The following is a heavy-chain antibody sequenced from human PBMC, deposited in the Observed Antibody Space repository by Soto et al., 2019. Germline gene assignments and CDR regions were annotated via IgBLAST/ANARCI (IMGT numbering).Heavy chain of an antibody. Sequence: PSETLSLTCTVSGGSISSSSYYWGWIRQPPGKGLEWIGSIYYSGSTYYNPSLKSRVTISIDTSKNQFSLKLSSVTAADTAVYYCARPNYYYDSSGYMYYFDYWGQGTLVTVSA. CDR1: GGSISSSSYY. CDR2: IYYSGST. V-gene: IGHV4-39*01. CDR3: ARPNYYYDSSGYMYYFDY. D-gene: IGHD3-22*01. J-gene: IGHJ4*02.